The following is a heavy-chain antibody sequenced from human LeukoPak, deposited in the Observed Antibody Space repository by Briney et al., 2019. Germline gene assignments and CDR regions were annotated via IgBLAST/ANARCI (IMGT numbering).Heavy chain of an antibody. D-gene: IGHD1-26*01. CDR3: ARGVGATDATYPGARTLGY. V-gene: IGHV1-18*01. Sequence: GASVKVSCKASGYTFTSYGIRWVRQAPGQGLEWMGWISAYNGNTNYAQKLQGRVTMTTDTSTSTAYMELRSLRSDDTAVYYCARGVGATDATYPGARTLGYWGQGTLVTVSS. CDR1: GYTFTSYG. CDR2: ISAYNGNT. J-gene: IGHJ4*02.